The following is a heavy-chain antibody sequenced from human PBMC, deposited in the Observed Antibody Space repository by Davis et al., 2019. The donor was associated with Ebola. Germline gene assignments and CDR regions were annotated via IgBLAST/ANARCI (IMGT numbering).Heavy chain of an antibody. J-gene: IGHJ4*02. Sequence: PGGSLRLSCSASGFTFSSYAMHWVRQAPGKGLEYVSAISSNGGSTYYADSVKGRFTISRDNSKNTLYLQMSSLRAEDTAVYYCAKTLSRAREGYFDYWGQGTLVTVSS. CDR1: GFTFSSYA. CDR2: ISSNGGST. V-gene: IGHV3-64D*06. CDR3: AKTLSRAREGYFDY. D-gene: IGHD3-3*02.